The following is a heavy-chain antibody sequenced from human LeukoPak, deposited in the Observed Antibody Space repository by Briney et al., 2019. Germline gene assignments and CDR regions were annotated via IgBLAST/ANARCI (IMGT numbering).Heavy chain of an antibody. V-gene: IGHV4-30-4*08. Sequence: SQTLSLTCTVSGGSISSGDYYWSWIRQPPGKGLEWIGYIYYSGSTYYNPSLKSRVTISLDTSKNQFSLKLSSVTAADTAVYYCARASSSSLVDYWGQGTLVTVSS. CDR3: ARASSSSLVDY. D-gene: IGHD6-6*01. J-gene: IGHJ4*02. CDR1: GGSISSGDYY. CDR2: IYYSGST.